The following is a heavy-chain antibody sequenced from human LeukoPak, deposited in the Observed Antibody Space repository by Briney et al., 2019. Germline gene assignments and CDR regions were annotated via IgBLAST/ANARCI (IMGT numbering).Heavy chain of an antibody. CDR2: IYHSEST. J-gene: IGHJ4*02. Sequence: SETLSLTCAVSGGSISSGGYSWSWIRQPPGKGLEWIGYIYHSESTYHNPSLKSRVTISVDRSKNQFSLKLSSVTAADTAVYYCARAAVVSTLRYYYDSRDYFDYWGQGTLVTVSS. D-gene: IGHD3-22*01. CDR1: GGSISSGGYS. V-gene: IGHV4-30-2*01. CDR3: ARAAVVSTLRYYYDSRDYFDY.